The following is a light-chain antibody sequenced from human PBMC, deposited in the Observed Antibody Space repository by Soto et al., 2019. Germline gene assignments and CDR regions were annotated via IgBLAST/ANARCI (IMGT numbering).Light chain of an antibody. CDR1: QSISSNY. CDR2: GAS. J-gene: IGKJ2*01. Sequence: EIVLTQSPGTLSLSPGERATLSCRASQSISSNYLAWYQQKPGQAPRLLIYGASSRATGIPDRFSGSGYGTDFTLTISRLEPEDFAVYYCQQYGSSLPYTFGQGTELEIK. V-gene: IGKV3-20*01. CDR3: QQYGSSLPYT.